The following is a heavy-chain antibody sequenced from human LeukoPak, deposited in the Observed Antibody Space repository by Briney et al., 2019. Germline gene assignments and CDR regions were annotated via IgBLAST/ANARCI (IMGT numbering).Heavy chain of an antibody. Sequence: PSETLSLTCAVYGGSFSGYHWSWIRQPPGKGLEWIGEINHSGSTNYNPSLKSRVTISVDTSKNQFSLKLSSVTAADTAVYYCASLFYYDSSGYYWDFDYWGQGTLVTVSS. CDR1: GGSFSGYH. J-gene: IGHJ4*02. V-gene: IGHV4-34*01. D-gene: IGHD3-22*01. CDR2: INHSGST. CDR3: ASLFYYDSSGYYWDFDY.